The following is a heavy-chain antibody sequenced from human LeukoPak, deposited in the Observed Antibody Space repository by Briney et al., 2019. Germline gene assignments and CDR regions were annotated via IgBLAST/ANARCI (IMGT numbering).Heavy chain of an antibody. CDR3: AGFIWGIGFDP. D-gene: IGHD3-16*01. CDR2: IYHSGRT. CDR1: GGSFRGFY. J-gene: IGHJ5*02. V-gene: IGHV4-34*01. Sequence: PSETLSLTCAVYGGSFRGFYWCWIRQPPGKGLEWIGEIYHSGRTNSNPSLKSRVTISVDTSKNHFSLKLTSVTAADTAVYYCAGFIWGIGFDPWGQGTLVTVSS.